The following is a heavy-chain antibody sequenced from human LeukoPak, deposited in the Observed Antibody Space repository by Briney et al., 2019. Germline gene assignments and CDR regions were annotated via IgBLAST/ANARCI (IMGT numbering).Heavy chain of an antibody. CDR3: VRHSGSPPYYFDY. CDR1: GFKFSNYW. CDR2: IKQDGSAK. D-gene: IGHD1-26*01. Sequence: GGSLRLSCAASGFKFSNYWMSWVRQAPGKGPQWVANIKQDGSAKYYVDSVKGRFTISRDNAKNTLYLQMNSLRAEDTAVYYCVRHSGSPPYYFDYWGQGTLVTVSS. V-gene: IGHV3-7*01. J-gene: IGHJ4*02.